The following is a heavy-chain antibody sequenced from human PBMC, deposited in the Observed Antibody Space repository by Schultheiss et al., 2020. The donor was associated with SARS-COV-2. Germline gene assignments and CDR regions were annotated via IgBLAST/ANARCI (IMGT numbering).Heavy chain of an antibody. J-gene: IGHJ3*02. CDR3: ASEAAYCGGDCYGNDAFDI. CDR1: GGSISSSNYY. Sequence: SETLSLTCTVSGGSISSSNYYWGWIRQPPGKGLEWIGSIYYSGSTYYNPSLKSRVTISVDTSKNQFSLKLSSVTAADTAVYYCASEAAYCGGDCYGNDAFDIWGQGTMVTVSS. CDR2: IYYSGST. D-gene: IGHD2-21*01. V-gene: IGHV4-39*01.